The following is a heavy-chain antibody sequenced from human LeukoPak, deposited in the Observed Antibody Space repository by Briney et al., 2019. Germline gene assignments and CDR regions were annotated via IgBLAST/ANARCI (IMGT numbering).Heavy chain of an antibody. D-gene: IGHD3-22*01. CDR3: ARDEYYYDSSGQNPFDY. Sequence: PGGSLRLSCAASGFTFSNYWMSWFRQSPGKGLDWVANIKQDGSEKYYVDSVKGRFTISRDNAKNSLYLQMNSLRAEDTAVYYCARDEYYYDSSGQNPFDYWGQGTLVTVSS. V-gene: IGHV3-7*01. J-gene: IGHJ4*02. CDR1: GFTFSNYW. CDR2: IKQDGSEK.